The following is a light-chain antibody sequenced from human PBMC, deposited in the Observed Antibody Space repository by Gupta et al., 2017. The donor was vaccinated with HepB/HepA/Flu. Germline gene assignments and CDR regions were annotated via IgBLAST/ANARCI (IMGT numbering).Light chain of an antibody. CDR2: VAS. J-gene: IGKJ4*01. Sequence: EIVMPQSPATLSVSPAERATLSCRASQSIRNNLAWYQQKPGQAPRLLFYVASTRATGIPARFSGSGSGTEFTLTISSLQSEDFAVYYCQQYENWPPLTFGGGTKVEIK. CDR3: QQYENWPPLT. V-gene: IGKV3-15*01. CDR1: QSIRNN.